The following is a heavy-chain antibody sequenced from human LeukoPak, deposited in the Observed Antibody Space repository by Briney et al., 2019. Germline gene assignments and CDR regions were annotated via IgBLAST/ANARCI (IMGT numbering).Heavy chain of an antibody. D-gene: IGHD6-13*01. J-gene: IGHJ6*03. CDR2: IIPIFGTA. Sequence: GASVKVSCKASGGTFSSYAISWVRQAPGQGLEWMGGIIPIFGTANYAQKFQGRVTITADESTSTAYMELSSLRSEDTAVYYCARGRPGSSWSHYYYYYYYMDVWGKGTTVTVSS. CDR1: GGTFSSYA. V-gene: IGHV1-69*13. CDR3: ARGRPGSSWSHYYYYYYYMDV.